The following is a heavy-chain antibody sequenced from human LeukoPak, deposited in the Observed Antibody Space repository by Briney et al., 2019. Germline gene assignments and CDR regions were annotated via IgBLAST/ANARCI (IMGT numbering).Heavy chain of an antibody. J-gene: IGHJ4*02. CDR3: ARDSYEPLRFDY. CDR2: ICSGGST. V-gene: IGHV3-66*01. Sequence: GGSLRLSCAASGFTVSSNYMSWVRQAPGKGLEWVSVICSGGSTYYADSVKGRFTISRDNSKKSLYLQMNSLRAEDPAVYYCARDSYEPLRFDYWRQGTLVTVSS. D-gene: IGHD3-22*01. CDR1: GFTVSSNY.